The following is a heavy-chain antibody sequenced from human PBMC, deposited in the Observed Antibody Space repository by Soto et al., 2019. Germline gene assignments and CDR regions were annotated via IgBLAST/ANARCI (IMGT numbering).Heavy chain of an antibody. Sequence: QVQLVESGGGVVQPGRSLRLSCAASGFTFSSYGMHWVRQAPGKGLEWVAVISYDGSNKYYADSVKGRFTISRDNSKNARYLQMNSLRAEDTAVYYCAKDPGYYDSSPILGAFDIWGQGTMVTVSS. D-gene: IGHD3-22*01. CDR3: AKDPGYYDSSPILGAFDI. J-gene: IGHJ3*02. V-gene: IGHV3-30*18. CDR1: GFTFSSYG. CDR2: ISYDGSNK.